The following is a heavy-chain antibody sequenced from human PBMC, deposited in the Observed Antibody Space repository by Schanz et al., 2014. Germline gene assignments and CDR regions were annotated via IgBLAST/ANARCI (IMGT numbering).Heavy chain of an antibody. CDR3: AKTPREYCNYDNCPNWFDS. V-gene: IGHV3-23*04. CDR2: ISGSGGST. CDR1: GFTFDKYA. J-gene: IGHJ5*01. Sequence: EVQLVESGGGLVQPGKSLRLSCAASGFTFDKYAMHWVRQAPGKGLEWVSAISGSGGSTYYADSVKGRFTISRDNSKNALYLQMNSLRAEDTAVYYCAKTPREYCNYDNCPNWFDSWGQGTLVTASS. D-gene: IGHD2-15*01.